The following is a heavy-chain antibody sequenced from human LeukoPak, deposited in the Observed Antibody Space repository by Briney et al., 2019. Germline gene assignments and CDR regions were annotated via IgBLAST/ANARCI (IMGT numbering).Heavy chain of an antibody. J-gene: IGHJ3*02. D-gene: IGHD6-19*01. V-gene: IGHV1-2*06. CDR3: ASNEHRSGWGVQGAFDI. CDR2: ISPNSGGT. CDR1: GYTFTGYY. Sequence: ASVKLSCKASGYTFTGYYMHWVRRAPGQGLEWMGRISPNSGGTNYAQKFQGRVTMTRDTSISSAYMELRSLRSDETAVYYCASNEHRSGWGVQGAFDIWRQGTAGTVSS.